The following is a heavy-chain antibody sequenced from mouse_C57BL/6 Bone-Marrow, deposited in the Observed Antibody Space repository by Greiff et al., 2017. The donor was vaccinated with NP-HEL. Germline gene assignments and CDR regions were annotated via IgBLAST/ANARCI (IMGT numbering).Heavy chain of an antibody. J-gene: IGHJ4*01. CDR2: ISSGGSYT. V-gene: IGHV5-6*02. Sequence: EVKLVESGGDLVKPGGSLKLSCAASGFTFSSYGMSWVRQTPDKRLEWVATISSGGSYTYYPDSVKGRFTISRDNAKNTLYLQMSSLKSEDTAMYYCEREENYYAMDYWGQGTSVTVSS. CDR1: GFTFSSYG. CDR3: EREENYYAMDY.